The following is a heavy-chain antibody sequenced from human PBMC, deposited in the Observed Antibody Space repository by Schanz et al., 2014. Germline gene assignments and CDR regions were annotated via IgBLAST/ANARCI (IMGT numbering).Heavy chain of an antibody. CDR1: GLTFTSAW. CDR2: ISGTGGDDT. Sequence: EVQLVESGGGLVQPGGSLRLSCATSGLTFTSAWMSWVRQAPGKGLEWVSSISGTGGDDTYYADSVKGRFTISRDNSKNTLYLQMNSLRAEDTAVYFCAKIERNEDWGQGTLVTVSS. V-gene: IGHV3-23*04. J-gene: IGHJ4*02. CDR3: AKIERNED. D-gene: IGHD1-1*01.